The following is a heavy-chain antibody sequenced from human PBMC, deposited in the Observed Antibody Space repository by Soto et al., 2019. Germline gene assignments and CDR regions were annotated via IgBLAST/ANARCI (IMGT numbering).Heavy chain of an antibody. Sequence: GGSLRLSCAASGFTFSSYDMHWVRQATGKGLEWVSAIGTAGDTYYPGSVKGRFTISRENANNSLYLQMNSLRAGDTAVYYCARGGRITMVRGVMIGMDVWGQGTTVTVSS. V-gene: IGHV3-13*01. J-gene: IGHJ6*02. D-gene: IGHD3-10*01. CDR1: GFTFSSYD. CDR3: ARGGRITMVRGVMIGMDV. CDR2: IGTAGDT.